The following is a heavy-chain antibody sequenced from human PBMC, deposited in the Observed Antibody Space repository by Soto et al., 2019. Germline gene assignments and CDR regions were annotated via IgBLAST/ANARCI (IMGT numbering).Heavy chain of an antibody. D-gene: IGHD3-22*01. V-gene: IGHV4-59*01. CDR1: GGSISSYY. J-gene: IGHJ4*02. CDR2: IYYSGST. Sequence: SETLSLTCTASGGSISSYYWSWIRQPPGKGLEWIGYIYYSGSTNYNSSLKSRVTISVDTSKNQLSLKLSSVTAADTAVYYCARATYYYDSSGYYGYYFDYWGQGTLVTVSS. CDR3: ARATYYYDSSGYYGYYFDY.